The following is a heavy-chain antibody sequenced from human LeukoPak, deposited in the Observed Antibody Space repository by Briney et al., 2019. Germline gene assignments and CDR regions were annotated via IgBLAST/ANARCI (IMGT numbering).Heavy chain of an antibody. CDR1: GGSISSYY. J-gene: IGHJ2*01. CDR2: IYGSGNT. D-gene: IGHD6-13*01. V-gene: IGHV4-4*09. Sequence: SETLSLTCTVSGGSISSYYWSWIRQPPGKGLEWIGYIYGSGNTMYNPSLVSRVTISMDTSKNQFSLKVTSVTAADTAVYYCARRSSTPNWYFDLWGRGTLVTVSS. CDR3: ARRSSTPNWYFDL.